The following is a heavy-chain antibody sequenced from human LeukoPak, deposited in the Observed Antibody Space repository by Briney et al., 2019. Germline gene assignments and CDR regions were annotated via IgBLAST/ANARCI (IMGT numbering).Heavy chain of an antibody. CDR3: GRFSAAGHAEAAAIQIDY. J-gene: IGHJ4*02. V-gene: IGHV4-39*01. CDR2: IYYGGST. Sequence: SETLSLTCTVSGGSISSSSYYWGWIRQPPGKGLEWIGSIYYGGSTYYNPSLKSRVTISVDTSKNQFSLKLSSVTAADTAVYNCGRFSAAGHAEAAAIQIDYWGQGTLVTVSS. CDR1: GGSISSSSYY. D-gene: IGHD6-13*01.